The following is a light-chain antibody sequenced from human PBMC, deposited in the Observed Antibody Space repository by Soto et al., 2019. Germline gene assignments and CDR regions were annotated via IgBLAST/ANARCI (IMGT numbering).Light chain of an antibody. CDR1: SSDVGAYDF. J-gene: IGLJ1*01. Sequence: QSVLTQPASVSGSPGQSITISCTGTSSDVGAYDFVSWYQQHPDKAPKLMIYEVSNRPSGVSHRFSGSKSVNTATLTISGLKAEDEAEYYCSSYTTSSTRVFGTGTKLTVL. CDR3: SSYTTSSTRV. CDR2: EVS. V-gene: IGLV2-14*03.